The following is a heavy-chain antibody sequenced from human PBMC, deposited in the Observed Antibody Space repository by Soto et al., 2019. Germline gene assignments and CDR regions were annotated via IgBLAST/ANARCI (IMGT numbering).Heavy chain of an antibody. Sequence: QVQLQQWGAGLLKPSETQSLTCAVYGGSFSDFYWSWIRQPPGKGLEWIGEINHSGSTNYNPSLKSRVTISVDTSKNQFSLKLSSVTAADTAVYYCARTAGELYGMDVWGQGTTVTVSS. CDR1: GGSFSDFY. D-gene: IGHD2-21*02. CDR3: ARTAGELYGMDV. V-gene: IGHV4-34*01. J-gene: IGHJ6*02. CDR2: INHSGST.